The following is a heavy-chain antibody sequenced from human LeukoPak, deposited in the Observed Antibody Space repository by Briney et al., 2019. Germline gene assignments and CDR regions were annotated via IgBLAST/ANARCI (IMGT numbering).Heavy chain of an antibody. CDR2: IYYSGST. CDR3: ARVPAYPPDYYDSSGSYYFDY. CDR1: GGSISSGGYY. D-gene: IGHD3-22*01. V-gene: IGHV4-31*03. J-gene: IGHJ4*02. Sequence: SETLSLTCTVSGGSISSGGYYWSWIRQHPGKGLEWIGYIYYSGSTCYNPSLKSRVTISVDTSKNQFSLKLSSVTAADTAVYYWARVPAYPPDYYDSSGSYYFDYWGQGTLVTVSS.